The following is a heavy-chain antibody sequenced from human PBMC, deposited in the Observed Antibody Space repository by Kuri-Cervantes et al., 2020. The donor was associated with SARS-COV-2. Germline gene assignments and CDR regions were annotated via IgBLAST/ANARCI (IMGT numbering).Heavy chain of an antibody. CDR1: GFTFSSYW. CDR3: AREAAAGYIDP. Sequence: GGSLRLSCAASGFTFSSYWMSWVRQAPGKGPEWVANIKQDGSEKYYVDSVKGRFTISRDNAKNSLYLQMNSLRAEDTAVYYCAREAAAGYIDPWGQGTLVTVSS. J-gene: IGHJ5*02. CDR2: IKQDGSEK. D-gene: IGHD6-13*01. V-gene: IGHV3-7*03.